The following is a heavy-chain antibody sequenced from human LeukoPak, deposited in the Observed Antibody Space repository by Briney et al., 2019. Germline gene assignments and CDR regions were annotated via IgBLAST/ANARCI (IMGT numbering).Heavy chain of an antibody. J-gene: IGHJ6*03. CDR2: INPNSGGT. Sequence: ASVKVSSKPSVDTFTVYYMHWVRQAPGQGLEWMGWINPNSGGTNYAQKFQGRVTMTRDTSISTAYMELSRLRSDDTAVYYCASPLGYCSSTSCYDYYYMDVWGKGTTVTVSS. D-gene: IGHD2-2*01. CDR3: ASPLGYCSSTSCYDYYYMDV. CDR1: VDTFTVYY. V-gene: IGHV1-2*02.